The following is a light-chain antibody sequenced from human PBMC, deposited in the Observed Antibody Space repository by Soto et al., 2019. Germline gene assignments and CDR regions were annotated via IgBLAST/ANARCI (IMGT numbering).Light chain of an antibody. Sequence: EIVVTQSPATLSFSPGDRATISCRASQSISSCLAWYQQKPGQAPRLLIYDASNRATGIPARLSGSGSGTDFTLTISSLEPEDFGLYYCQQCSNCPSTFGHGTKVDI. J-gene: IGKJ1*01. CDR3: QQCSNCPST. CDR2: DAS. V-gene: IGKV3-11*01. CDR1: QSISSC.